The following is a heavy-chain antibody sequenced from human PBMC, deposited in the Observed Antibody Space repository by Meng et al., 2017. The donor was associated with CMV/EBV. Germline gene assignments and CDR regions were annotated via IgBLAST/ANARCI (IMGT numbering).Heavy chain of an antibody. CDR2: IKSKTDGGTP. CDR3: TTHYDGSGSGVY. CDR1: GFTFSNAW. V-gene: IGHV3-15*01. D-gene: IGHD3-10*01. J-gene: IGHJ4*02. Sequence: GGSLRLSCAASGFTFSNAWMSWVRQAPGKGLEWVGRIKSKTDGGTPDYAAPVKGRFTISRDDSKNTLYLQMNSLKTEDTAVYYCTTHYDGSGSGVYWGQGTLVTVSS.